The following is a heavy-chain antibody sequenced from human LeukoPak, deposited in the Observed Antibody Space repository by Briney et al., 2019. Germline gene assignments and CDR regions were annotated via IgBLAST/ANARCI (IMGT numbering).Heavy chain of an antibody. D-gene: IGHD3-22*01. CDR3: AKDTYYYDSSGFDY. V-gene: IGHV3-9*01. J-gene: IGHJ4*02. Sequence: GGSLRLSCAASGFTFDDYAMHWVRQAPGKGLEWVSGISWNSGSIGYADSVKGRFTISRDNAKNSLYLQMNSLRAEDTALYYCAKDTYYYDSSGFDYWGQGTLATVSS. CDR2: ISWNSGSI. CDR1: GFTFDDYA.